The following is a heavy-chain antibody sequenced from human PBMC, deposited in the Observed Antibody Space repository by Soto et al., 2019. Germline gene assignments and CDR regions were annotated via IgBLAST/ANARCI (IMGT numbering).Heavy chain of an antibody. Sequence: GGSLRLSCAASGFSFSDYSMSWVRQSPGKGLEGVANIKQDGGEEDYVDSVKGRLTISRDNAKSSLYLQMNSLRAEDTAVYYCARVYYESRGPTKYRAYDLWGQGTMVTVSS. D-gene: IGHD3-22*01. J-gene: IGHJ3*01. CDR1: GFSFSDYS. V-gene: IGHV3-7*01. CDR2: IKQDGGEE. CDR3: ARVYYESRGPTKYRAYDL.